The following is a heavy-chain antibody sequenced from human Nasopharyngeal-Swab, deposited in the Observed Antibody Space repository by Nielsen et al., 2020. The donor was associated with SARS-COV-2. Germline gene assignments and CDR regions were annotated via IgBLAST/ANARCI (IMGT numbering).Heavy chain of an antibody. CDR2: INPNSGGT. V-gene: IGHV1-2*06. D-gene: IGHD3-22*01. CDR3: ARAGGDYDSSGSDS. J-gene: IGHJ4*02. CDR1: VYTFTGYY. Sequence: ASVNVSCKASVYTFTGYYMHWVRQAPGQGLEWMGRINPNSGGTNYAQKFQGRVTMTRDTSISTAYMELSRLRSDDTAVYYCARAGGDYDSSGSDSWGQGTLVTVSS.